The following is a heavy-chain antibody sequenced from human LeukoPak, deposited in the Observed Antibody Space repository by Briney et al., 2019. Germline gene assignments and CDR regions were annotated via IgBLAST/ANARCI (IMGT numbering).Heavy chain of an antibody. Sequence: PGGSLRLSCAASGFTFSSYEMNWVRQAPGKGLEWVSYISSSGSAIYYADSVKGRFTISRDNAKNSPYLQMNGLRAEDAAVYYCARERGADVDILTGVYYFDYWGQGTLVTVSS. J-gene: IGHJ4*02. V-gene: IGHV3-48*03. CDR2: ISSSGSAI. CDR1: GFTFSSYE. D-gene: IGHD3-9*01. CDR3: ARERGADVDILTGVYYFDY.